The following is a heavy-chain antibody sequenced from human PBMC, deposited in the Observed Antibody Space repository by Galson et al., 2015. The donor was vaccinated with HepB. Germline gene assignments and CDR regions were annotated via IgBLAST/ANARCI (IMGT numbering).Heavy chain of an antibody. CDR3: ARVGPGRDGHNYGALDI. Sequence: CAISGDSVSSNRAAWNWIRQSPSRGLEWLGRTLYRSKWSIDYAASVRSRIIINPDTSNNQVSLQLNSVTPEDTAVYYCARVGPGRDGHNYGALDIWAQGTMVTVSS. V-gene: IGHV6-1*01. D-gene: IGHD5-24*01. CDR2: TLYRSKWSI. J-gene: IGHJ3*02. CDR1: GDSVSSNRAA.